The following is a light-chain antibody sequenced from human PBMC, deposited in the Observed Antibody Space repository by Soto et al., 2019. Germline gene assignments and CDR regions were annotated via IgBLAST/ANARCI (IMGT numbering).Light chain of an antibody. CDR3: QQYDSFPRT. Sequence: DILMTQSPSSLSPSVGDRVTITCQASQDISKYLNWYQQKPGTPPKLLIYHSSNLETGVPARFSGSGSGTHFILTISSLQPEDIATYFCQQYDSFPRTFGQGTKLDIK. CDR1: QDISKY. J-gene: IGKJ2*01. V-gene: IGKV1-33*01. CDR2: HSS.